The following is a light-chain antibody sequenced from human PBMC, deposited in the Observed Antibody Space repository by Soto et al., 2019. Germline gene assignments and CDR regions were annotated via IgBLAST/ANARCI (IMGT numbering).Light chain of an antibody. CDR1: QTVSSNY. CDR2: GAS. J-gene: IGKJ5*01. Sequence: EIVVTQSPGTLSLSPGERATLSCRASQTVSSNYLAWYQQKPGQAPRFLIYGASSRATGIPDRFSGSGSGTDFTLTISSLEPEDFTIYYCQHRSNWPPSITFGQGTRLEIK. V-gene: IGKV3D-20*02. CDR3: QHRSNWPPSIT.